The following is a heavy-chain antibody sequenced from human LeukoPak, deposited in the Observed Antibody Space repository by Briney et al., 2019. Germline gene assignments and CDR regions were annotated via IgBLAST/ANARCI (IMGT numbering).Heavy chain of an antibody. CDR1: GGSISSGGYY. CDR3: ARYWGPYDNSGAYFDY. Sequence: PSQTLSLTCTVSGGSISSGGYYWSWIRQHPGKSLEWIGYIYYSGSTYYNPSLKSRVTISVDTSKNQFSLKLSSVTAADTAMYYCARYWGPYDNSGAYFDYWGQGTLVTVSS. V-gene: IGHV4-31*03. D-gene: IGHD3-22*01. J-gene: IGHJ4*02. CDR2: IYYSGST.